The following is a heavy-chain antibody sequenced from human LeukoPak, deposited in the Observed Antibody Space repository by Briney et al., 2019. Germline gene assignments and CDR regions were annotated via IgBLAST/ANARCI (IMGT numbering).Heavy chain of an antibody. D-gene: IGHD4-17*01. CDR3: ATFATTVTTWALFDY. CDR2: FDPEDGET. Sequence: GASVKVSCKVSGYTLTELSMHWVRQAPGKGLEWMGGFDPEDGETIYAQKFQGRVTMTEDTSTDTAYMELSSLRSEDTAVYYCATFATTVTTWALFDYLGQGTLVTVSS. V-gene: IGHV1-24*01. CDR1: GYTLTELS. J-gene: IGHJ4*02.